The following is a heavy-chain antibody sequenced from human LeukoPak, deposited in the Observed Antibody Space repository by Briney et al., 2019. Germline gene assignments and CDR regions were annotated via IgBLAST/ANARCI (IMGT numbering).Heavy chain of an antibody. D-gene: IGHD3-3*01. CDR2: IYYSGRT. CDR3: ARHVPYEDY. V-gene: IGHV4-39*01. Sequence: PSDTLSLTCTVSGGSISSSSYYWGWIRQPPGKGLEWIGSIYYSGRTYYSPHLKSRVTIPVDTSKNQFSLKLSSVTAADTAVYYCARHVPYEDYWGQGTVVTVSS. J-gene: IGHJ4*02. CDR1: GGSISSSSYY.